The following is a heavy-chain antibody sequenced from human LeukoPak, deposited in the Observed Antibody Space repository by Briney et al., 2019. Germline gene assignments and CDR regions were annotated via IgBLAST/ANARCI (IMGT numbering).Heavy chain of an antibody. J-gene: IGHJ2*01. CDR2: IHYRGAT. D-gene: IGHD3-3*01. CDR1: GGSFTGYY. CDR3: VRGILEYYYFDL. V-gene: IGHV4-34*01. Sequence: PSETLSLTCAVSGGSFTGYYWSWIRQAPGEGLEWIGEIHYRGATNYKLSLRSRVTISRDTSENQFSLKLRSVTAADTAVYYCVRGILEYYYFDLWGRGTLVTVSS.